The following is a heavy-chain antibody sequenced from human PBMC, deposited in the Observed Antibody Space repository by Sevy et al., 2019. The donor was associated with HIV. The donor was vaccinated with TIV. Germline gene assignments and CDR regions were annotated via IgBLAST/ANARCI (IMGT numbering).Heavy chain of an antibody. CDR1: GFTFPIYS. CDR3: ARVAVEYCTNDCYHRFDH. Sequence: GGSLRLSCVASGFTFPIYSVVWVRWAPGKGLEWLTLISYDGNNRYYADSVKGRFTISRDNSNNILYLQMTSLRVEDTALYFCARVAVEYCTNDCYHRFDHWGLGTLVTVSS. J-gene: IGHJ4*02. CDR2: ISYDGNNR. V-gene: IGHV3-30*04. D-gene: IGHD2-8*01.